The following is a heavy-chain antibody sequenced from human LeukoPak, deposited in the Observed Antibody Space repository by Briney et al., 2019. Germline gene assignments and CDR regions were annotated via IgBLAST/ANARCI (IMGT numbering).Heavy chain of an antibody. Sequence: SETLSLTCTVPGGSISNYYWTWIRQPPGKVLEWIGYISYTGSRNYNTSLKSRVTISIDTSMNQFSLNLSSVTAADTAVYYCARVGRGDYTWGSYSFDYWGQGTLVTVSA. CDR1: GGSISNYY. V-gene: IGHV4-59*01. J-gene: IGHJ4*02. CDR3: ARVGRGDYTWGSYSFDY. CDR2: ISYTGSR. D-gene: IGHD3-16*01.